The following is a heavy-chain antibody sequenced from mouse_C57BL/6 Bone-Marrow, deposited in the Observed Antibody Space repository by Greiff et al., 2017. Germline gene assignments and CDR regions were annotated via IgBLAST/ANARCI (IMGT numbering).Heavy chain of an antibody. J-gene: IGHJ2*01. CDR1: GFTFSDYY. CDR3: ERQDYGLYYFDY. V-gene: IGHV5-12*01. D-gene: IGHD1-1*01. CDR2: ISNGGGST. Sequence: EVMLVESGGGLVQPGGSLKLSCAASGFTFSDYYMYWVRQTPEKRLEWVAYISNGGGSTYYPDTVKGRFTISRDNAKNTLYLQMSRLKSEDTAMYYCERQDYGLYYFDYWGQGTTLTVSS.